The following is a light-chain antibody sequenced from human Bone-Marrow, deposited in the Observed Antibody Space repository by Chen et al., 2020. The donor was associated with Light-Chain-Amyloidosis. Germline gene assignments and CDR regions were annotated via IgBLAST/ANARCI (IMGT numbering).Light chain of an antibody. V-gene: IGLV3-21*02. CDR2: DDS. Sequence: SYVLTQPSSVSVAPGQTATIACGGNNIGSTSVHWYQQTPGQAPLLVVHDDSDRPSGIPERLSGSNSGNTATLTSSRVEAGDEADYYCQVWDRSSDRAVFGGGTKLTVL. CDR3: QVWDRSSDRAV. CDR1: NIGSTS. J-gene: IGLJ3*02.